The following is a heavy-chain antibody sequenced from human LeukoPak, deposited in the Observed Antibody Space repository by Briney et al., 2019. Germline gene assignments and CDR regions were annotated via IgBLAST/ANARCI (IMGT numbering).Heavy chain of an antibody. D-gene: IGHD3-9*01. CDR3: ARAGRYDIFGYYMDV. Sequence: SETLSLTCAVYGGSFSGYYWSWIRQPPGKGLEWIGEINHSGSTNYNPSLKSRVTISVDTSKNQFSLKLSSVTAADTAVYYCARAGRYDIFGYYMDVWGKGTTVTISS. J-gene: IGHJ6*03. CDR1: GGSFSGYY. V-gene: IGHV4-34*01. CDR2: INHSGST.